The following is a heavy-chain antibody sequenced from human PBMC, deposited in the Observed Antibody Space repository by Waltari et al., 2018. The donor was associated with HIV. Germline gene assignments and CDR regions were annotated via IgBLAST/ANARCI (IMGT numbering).Heavy chain of an antibody. D-gene: IGHD6-19*01. J-gene: IGHJ6*02. V-gene: IGHV3-7*01. Sequence: EVQLVESGGGLVQPGGSLSLSCAASGFTFSSYWMSWVLQAPGKGLEWVATIKQDGSEKYYVDSVKGRFTISRDNAKNSLYLQLNSLRAEDTAVYYCARDPAGYNSGWYNIYYYGMDVWGQGTTVTVSS. CDR3: ARDPAGYNSGWYNIYYYGMDV. CDR1: GFTFSSYW. CDR2: IKQDGSEK.